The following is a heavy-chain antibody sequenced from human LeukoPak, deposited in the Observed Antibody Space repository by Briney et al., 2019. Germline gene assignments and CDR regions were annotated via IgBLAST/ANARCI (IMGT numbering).Heavy chain of an antibody. J-gene: IGHJ3*02. V-gene: IGHV3-30*02. CDR2: IRYDGSNK. Sequence: PGGSLRLSCAASGFTFSSYGMHWVRQAPGKGLEWVAFIRYDGSNKYYADSVKGRFTISRDNSKNTLYLQMNSLRAEDTAVYYCAKDPNHCSSTSCHPDAFDIWGQGTMVTVSS. D-gene: IGHD2-2*01. CDR3: AKDPNHCSSTSCHPDAFDI. CDR1: GFTFSSYG.